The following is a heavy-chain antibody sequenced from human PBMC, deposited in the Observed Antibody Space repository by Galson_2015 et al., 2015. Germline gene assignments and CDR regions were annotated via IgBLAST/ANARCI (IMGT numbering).Heavy chain of an antibody. CDR1: GFTFDNYD. V-gene: IGHV3-9*01. CDR3: AKDIGEGAAVAGLDY. Sequence: SLRLSCAASGFTFDNYDMHWVRQAPGKGLEWVSGISWNSGRIGYADSAKGRFSISRDNANTSLYLQMNSLRAEDTALYYCAKDIGEGAAVAGLDYWGQGTLVTVSS. D-gene: IGHD6-19*01. J-gene: IGHJ4*02. CDR2: ISWNSGRI.